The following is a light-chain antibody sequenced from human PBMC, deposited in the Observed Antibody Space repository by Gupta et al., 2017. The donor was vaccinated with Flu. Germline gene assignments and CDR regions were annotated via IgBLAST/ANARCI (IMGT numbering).Light chain of an antibody. CDR1: SSDVGRYNY. CDR3: SSYKTSNTLWV. CDR2: EVS. V-gene: IGLV2-8*01. J-gene: IGLJ3*02. Sequence: QSALTQPPSASGSPGQSVTISCTGTSSDVGRYNYVSWYQQHPGTAPKLLMYEVSKRPSGVPDRFSGSKSGRTASLNITGLQAEDEADYYCSSYKTSNTLWVFGGGTKLTVL.